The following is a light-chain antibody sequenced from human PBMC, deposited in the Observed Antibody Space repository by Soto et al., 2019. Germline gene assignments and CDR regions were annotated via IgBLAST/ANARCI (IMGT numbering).Light chain of an antibody. CDR3: QQYYSTPPSFFT. J-gene: IGKJ3*01. V-gene: IGKV4-1*01. Sequence: DIVMTQSPDSLAVSLGERATINCKSSQSVLYSSNNKNYLAWYQQKPGQPPKLLIYCASTRESGVPDRFSGSGSGTDFTLTITSLQAEDAAVYSCQQYYSTPPSFFTFGPGTKVEIK. CDR2: CAS. CDR1: QSVLYSSNNKNY.